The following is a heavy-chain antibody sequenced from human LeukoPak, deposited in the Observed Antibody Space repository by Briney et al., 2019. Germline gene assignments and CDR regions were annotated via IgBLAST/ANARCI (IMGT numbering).Heavy chain of an antibody. J-gene: IGHJ1*01. Sequence: GGSLRLSCAASGFTFSSYAMSWVRQAAGKGLEWVSAMSGSGGSTDYADSVKGRFTISRDNSKNTLYLQMNSLRAEDTAVYYCAKDPGVVVRNRYFQHWGQGTLVTVSS. CDR2: MSGSGGST. D-gene: IGHD3-22*01. CDR1: GFTFSSYA. V-gene: IGHV3-23*01. CDR3: AKDPGVVVRNRYFQH.